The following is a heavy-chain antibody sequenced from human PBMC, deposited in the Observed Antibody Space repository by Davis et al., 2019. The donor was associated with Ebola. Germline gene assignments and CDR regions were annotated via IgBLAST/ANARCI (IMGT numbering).Heavy chain of an antibody. J-gene: IGHJ6*02. V-gene: IGHV1-2*02. CDR3: ARDLDSSSSGGMDV. CDR1: GYTFTGYY. Sequence: ASVKVSCKASGYTFTGYYMHWVRQAPGQGLEWMGWINPNSGGTNYAQKFQGRVTMTRDTSISTAYMELSRLRSDDTAVYYCARDLDSSSSGGMDVWGQGTTVTVSS. CDR2: INPNSGGT. D-gene: IGHD6-6*01.